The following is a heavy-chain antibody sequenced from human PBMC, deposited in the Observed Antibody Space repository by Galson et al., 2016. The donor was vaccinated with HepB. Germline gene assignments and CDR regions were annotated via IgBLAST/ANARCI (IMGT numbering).Heavy chain of an antibody. CDR2: VYHDGNT. CDR3: ARDCTGGTCKSGDYDTFDI. D-gene: IGHD2-8*02. Sequence: SETLSLTCSVSGGAMKTFYWSWIRQSPGKGLEWIGEVYHDGNTFYNPSVGSRVTISIDKSKNEFYLNLRSVTAADTAVYYCARDCTGGTCKSGDYDTFDIWGQGTVVTVSS. J-gene: IGHJ3*02. CDR1: GGAMKTFY. V-gene: IGHV4-59*12.